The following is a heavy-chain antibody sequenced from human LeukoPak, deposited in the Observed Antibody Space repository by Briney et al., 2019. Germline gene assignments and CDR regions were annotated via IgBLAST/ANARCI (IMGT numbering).Heavy chain of an antibody. CDR3: ARGYCGGDCYSHNWFHP. V-gene: IGHV1-2*02. Sequence: ASVEVSCKASGGTFSSYAISWVRQAPGQGLEWMGWINPNSGGTNYAQKFQGRVTMTRDTSISTAYMELSRLRSNDTAVYYCARGYCGGDCYSHNWFHPWAQGTLVTVSS. D-gene: IGHD2-21*01. CDR2: INPNSGGT. J-gene: IGHJ5*02. CDR1: GGTFSSYA.